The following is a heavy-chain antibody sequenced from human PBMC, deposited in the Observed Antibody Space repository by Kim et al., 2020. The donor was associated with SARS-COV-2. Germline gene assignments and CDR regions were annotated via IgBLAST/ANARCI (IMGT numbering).Heavy chain of an antibody. Sequence: ASVKVSCKASGYTFTSYGISWVRQAPGQGLEWMGWISAYNGNTNYAQKLQGRVTMTTDTSTSTAYMELRSLRSDDTAVYYCAREMFRSSWYGRGNWFDPWGQGTLVTVSS. V-gene: IGHV1-18*04. D-gene: IGHD6-13*01. CDR3: AREMFRSSWYGRGNWFDP. CDR2: ISAYNGNT. CDR1: GYTFTSYG. J-gene: IGHJ5*02.